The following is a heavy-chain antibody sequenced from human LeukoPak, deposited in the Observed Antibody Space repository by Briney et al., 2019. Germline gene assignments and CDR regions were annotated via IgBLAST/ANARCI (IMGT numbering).Heavy chain of an antibody. CDR1: GASISSYY. V-gene: IGHV4-59*01. J-gene: IGHJ5*02. Sequence: PSETLSLTCTVSGASISSYYWSWIRQPPGKGLEWFGYIYYSGSTNYNPSLKSRVTISVDTSKNQFSLRLSSVTAADTAVYYCARHRYYYDSSGYYYQPWGQGTLVTVSS. CDR3: ARHRYYYDSSGYYYQP. D-gene: IGHD3-22*01. CDR2: IYYSGST.